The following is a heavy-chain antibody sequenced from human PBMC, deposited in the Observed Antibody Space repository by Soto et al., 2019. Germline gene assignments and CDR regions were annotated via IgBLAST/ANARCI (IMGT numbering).Heavy chain of an antibody. CDR2: MNTNSGHT. CDR1: GYTFTSYD. V-gene: IGHV1-8*01. Sequence: QVQLVQSGAEVKKPGASVKVSCKASGYTFTSYDINWVRQATGQGLEWMGWMNTNSGHTGYAQKFQGRVTMPRDTSHSTAYMEVSSMRSEDTAVYYCARTLGGDNVDYCGQGTLVTVAS. J-gene: IGHJ4*02. D-gene: IGHD4-17*01. CDR3: ARTLGGDNVDY.